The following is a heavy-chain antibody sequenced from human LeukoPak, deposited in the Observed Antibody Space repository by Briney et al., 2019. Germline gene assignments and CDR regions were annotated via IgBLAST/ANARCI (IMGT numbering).Heavy chain of an antibody. CDR3: AKGLGVVIDFLVFDN. CDR2: INPNSGGT. J-gene: IGHJ4*02. D-gene: IGHD3-3*01. Sequence: ASVKVSCKASGYTFTGYYMHWVRQAPGQGLEWMGWINPNSGGTNYAQKFQGRVTMTRDTSISTAYMELSRLRSDDTAIYYCAKGLGVVIDFLVFDNWGPGTLVTVSS. CDR1: GYTFTGYY. V-gene: IGHV1-2*02.